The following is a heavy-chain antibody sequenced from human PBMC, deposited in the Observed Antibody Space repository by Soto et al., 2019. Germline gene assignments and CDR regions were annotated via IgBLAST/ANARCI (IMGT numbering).Heavy chain of an antibody. CDR3: ASRDPGTSVDC. D-gene: IGHD1-7*01. J-gene: IGHJ4*02. V-gene: IGHV1-18*04. CDR1: AYTFTNSG. CDR2: ISTYNGNT. Sequence: ASVKVSCKTSAYTFTNSGICWVRQAPGQGLEWMGWISTYNGNTNYAQRFQGRVTISLDKSENQFSLKVTSLTAADTAVYYCASRDPGTSVDCWGQGTLVTVSS.